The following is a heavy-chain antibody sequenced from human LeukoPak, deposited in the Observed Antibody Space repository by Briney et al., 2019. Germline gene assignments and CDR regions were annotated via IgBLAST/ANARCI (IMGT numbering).Heavy chain of an antibody. D-gene: IGHD2-2*01. V-gene: IGHV4-30-4*01. Sequence: PSQTLSLTCTVSGGSLSSGDYYWSWIRQPPGTGLQRIGYIYYSGSTYYNPSPKSRVTISVDTSKNQFSLKLSSVTAADTAVYYCASTNLVVPAAIPFDYWGQGTLVTVSS. J-gene: IGHJ4*02. CDR1: GGSLSSGDYY. CDR2: IYYSGST. CDR3: ASTNLVVPAAIPFDY.